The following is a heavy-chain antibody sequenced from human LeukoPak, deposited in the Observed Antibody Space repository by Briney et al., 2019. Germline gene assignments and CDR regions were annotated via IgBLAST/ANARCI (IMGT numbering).Heavy chain of an antibody. J-gene: IGHJ6*02. CDR3: ARGTTYCSSTSCHYYYYGMDV. Sequence: ASVKVSCKASGYTFTSYYMHWVRQAPGQGLEWMGIINPSGGSTSYAQKFQGRVTMTRNTSISTAYMELSSLRSEDTAVYYCARGTTYCSSTSCHYYYYGMDVWGQGTTVTVSS. D-gene: IGHD2-2*01. CDR2: INPSGGST. CDR1: GYTFTSYY. V-gene: IGHV1-46*01.